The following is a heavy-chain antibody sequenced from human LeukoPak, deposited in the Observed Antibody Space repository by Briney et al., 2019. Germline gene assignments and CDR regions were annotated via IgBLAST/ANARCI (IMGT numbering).Heavy chain of an antibody. J-gene: IGHJ4*02. CDR2: FDPEDGET. CDR3: ATTPYYYDSSGSGYY. D-gene: IGHD3-22*01. Sequence: ASVKVSCKVSGYTLTELSVHWVRQAPGKGLEWMGGFDPEDGETIYAQKFQGRVTMTEDTSTDTAYMELSSLRSEDTAVYYCATTPYYYDSSGSGYYWGQGTLVTVSS. CDR1: GYTLTELS. V-gene: IGHV1-24*01.